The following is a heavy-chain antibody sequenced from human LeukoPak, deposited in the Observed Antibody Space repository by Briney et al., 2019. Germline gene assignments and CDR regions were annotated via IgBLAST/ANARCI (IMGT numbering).Heavy chain of an antibody. Sequence: GASVKVSCKASGYTFSGYYIHWVRQAPGQGLEWMGWISPNSGGTYYAQRFQGRVTMTRDTSISTAYMELSRLRSDDTAVYYCARGTYYDSSGYQDYWGQGTLVTVSS. D-gene: IGHD3-22*01. CDR2: ISPNSGGT. CDR3: ARGTYYDSSGYQDY. J-gene: IGHJ4*02. CDR1: GYTFSGYY. V-gene: IGHV1-2*02.